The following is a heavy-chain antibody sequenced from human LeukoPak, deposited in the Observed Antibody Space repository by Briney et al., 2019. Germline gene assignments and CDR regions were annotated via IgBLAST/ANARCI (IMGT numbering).Heavy chain of an antibody. CDR3: ARMGNPATVTADY. J-gene: IGHJ4*02. CDR1: GGSISSYY. V-gene: IGHV4-59*08. D-gene: IGHD4-17*01. Sequence: SETLSLTCTVSGGSISSYYWSWIRQPPGKGLEWIGYISYSGSTNYNPSLKSRVTISVDTSKNQFSLKMNSVTAADTAVYYCARMGNPATVTADYWGQGTLVTVSS. CDR2: ISYSGST.